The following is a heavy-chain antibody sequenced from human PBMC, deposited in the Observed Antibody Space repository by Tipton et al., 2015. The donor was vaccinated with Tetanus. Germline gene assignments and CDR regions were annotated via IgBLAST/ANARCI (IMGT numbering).Heavy chain of an antibody. V-gene: IGHV1-3*01. D-gene: IGHD6-19*01. J-gene: IGHJ4*02. CDR1: GYPFISYT. CDR3: ARLVNQWLVPEDY. Sequence: QVQLVQSGAEVKKPGASVKVSCKASGYPFISYTMHWVRQAPGQGLEWMGCINGANGNTRYSQKFQDRVTIIRDTSASTGYMELSSLRSDDTAVYFCARLVNQWLVPEDYWGQGTLVTVSS. CDR2: INGANGNT.